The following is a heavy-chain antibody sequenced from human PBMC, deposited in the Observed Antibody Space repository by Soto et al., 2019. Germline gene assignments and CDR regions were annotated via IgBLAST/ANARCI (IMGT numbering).Heavy chain of an antibody. D-gene: IGHD6-19*01. J-gene: IGHJ4*02. CDR1: GFTFGIYA. CDR2: ITSKAYGGTT. CDR3: TRGINDNGWYFGY. V-gene: IGHV3-49*04. Sequence: SLRLSCTASGFTFGIYAMSWVRQAPGKGLEWVGFITSKAYGGTTQYAASVKGRLTISRDDSKGIAYLQMNSLKTEDTAVYYCTRGINDNGWYFGYWGQGTLVT.